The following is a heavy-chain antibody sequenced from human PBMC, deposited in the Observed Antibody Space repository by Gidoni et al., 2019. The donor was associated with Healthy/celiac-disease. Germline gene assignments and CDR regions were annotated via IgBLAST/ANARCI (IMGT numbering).Heavy chain of an antibody. D-gene: IGHD2-2*01. J-gene: IGHJ4*02. V-gene: IGHV3-33*01. CDR2: LWYDGSNK. Sequence: QVQLVESGGGVVQPGGSLRLSCSASGVTFSTSGMHWVRQAPGKGLEGVAVLWYDGSNKSYADSVKGRFTISRDNSKNTLYLQMNSLRAEDTAVYYCASDSIARGAENWGQGTLVTVSS. CDR3: ASDSIARGAEN. CDR1: GVTFSTSG.